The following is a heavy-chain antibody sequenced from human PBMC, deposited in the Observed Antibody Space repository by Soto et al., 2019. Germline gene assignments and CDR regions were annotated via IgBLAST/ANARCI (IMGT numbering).Heavy chain of an antibody. D-gene: IGHD6-19*01. CDR3: ARSNTVAPALWFDP. CDR1: GFTFGNSW. J-gene: IGHJ5*02. CDR2: MNSDGSST. Sequence: GGSLRLSCAASGFTFGNSWMHWVRQAPGEGLEWVSRMNSDGSSTNYADSVKGRFTVSRDNAKNTLYLQMNSLRAEDTAVYYCARSNTVAPALWFDPWGQGTLVTVSS. V-gene: IGHV3-74*01.